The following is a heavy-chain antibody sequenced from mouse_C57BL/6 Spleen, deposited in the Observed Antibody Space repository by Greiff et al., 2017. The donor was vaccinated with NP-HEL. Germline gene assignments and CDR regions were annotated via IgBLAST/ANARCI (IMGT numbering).Heavy chain of an antibody. J-gene: IGHJ3*01. CDR2: INPSNGGT. CDR3: AREGLLSWFAY. V-gene: IGHV1-53*01. D-gene: IGHD1-1*01. CDR1: GYTFTSYW. Sequence: QVHVKQSGTELVKPGASVKLSCKASGYTFTSYWMHWVKQRPGQGLEWIGNINPSNGGTNYNEKFKSKATLTVDKSSSTAYMQLSSLTSEDSAVYYCAREGLLSWFAYWGQGTLVTVSA.